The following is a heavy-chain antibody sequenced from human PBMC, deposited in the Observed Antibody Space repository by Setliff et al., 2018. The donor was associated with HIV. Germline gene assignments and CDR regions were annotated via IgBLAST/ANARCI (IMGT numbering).Heavy chain of an antibody. V-gene: IGHV4-34*01. Sequence: EPLSLTCAVYGGSFSGYYWSWIRQSPGKGLEWIGEINHSGSTKYNPSLKSRVTISVDTSKNQFSLKLSSVTAADTAVYYCARGTAYYNFWSGYSQDYYYYMDVWGKGTTVTVSS. CDR2: INHSGST. D-gene: IGHD3-3*01. J-gene: IGHJ6*03. CDR1: GGSFSGYY. CDR3: ARGTAYYNFWSGYSQDYYYYMDV.